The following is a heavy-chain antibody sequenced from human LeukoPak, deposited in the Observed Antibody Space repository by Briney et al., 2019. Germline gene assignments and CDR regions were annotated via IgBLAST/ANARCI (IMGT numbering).Heavy chain of an antibody. CDR2: IRFDGSKI. J-gene: IGHJ4*01. D-gene: IGHD3-16*01. CDR1: GYTFSSYG. CDR3: AKSRGWGLRLGDPDY. Sequence: GGSLRLSCAASGYTFSSYGMHWVRQAPGKGLEWVAFIRFDGSKIYYTDSVEGRLTISRDNSKNTVYLQMNRLRPEDTAVYYCAKSRGWGLRLGDPDYWGHGTLVIVSS. V-gene: IGHV3-30*02.